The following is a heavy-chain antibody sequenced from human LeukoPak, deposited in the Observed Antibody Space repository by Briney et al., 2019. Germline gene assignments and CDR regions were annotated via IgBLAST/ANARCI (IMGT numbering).Heavy chain of an antibody. J-gene: IGHJ4*02. Sequence: GGSLRLSCSASGFTFSDYAMSWVRQAPGKGLEWVSAISASGGSTYYADSVKGRFTISRDSSKNTLDLQMNNLRVEDTAVYYCATPQGDYWGQGTLVTVSS. CDR1: GFTFSDYA. CDR2: ISASGGST. V-gene: IGHV3-23*01. CDR3: ATPQGDY.